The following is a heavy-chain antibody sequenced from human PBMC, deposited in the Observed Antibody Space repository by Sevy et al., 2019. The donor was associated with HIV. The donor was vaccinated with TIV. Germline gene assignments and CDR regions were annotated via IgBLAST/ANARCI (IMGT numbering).Heavy chain of an antibody. V-gene: IGHV3-7*03. Sequence: GGSLRLSCGVSGFTFRTYWMSWVRQSPGKGLDWVADINQDGSQKYYVDSVKGRFTISRDNAKNSLSLQMNSLRAEDTAVYYCPRMDDSSSWYGDDVFDIWGQGTMVTVSS. CDR2: INQDGSQK. CDR3: PRMDDSSSWYGDDVFDI. D-gene: IGHD6-13*01. CDR1: GFTFRTYW. J-gene: IGHJ3*02.